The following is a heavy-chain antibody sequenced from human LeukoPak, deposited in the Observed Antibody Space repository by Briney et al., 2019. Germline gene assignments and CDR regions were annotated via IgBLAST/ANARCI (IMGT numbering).Heavy chain of an antibody. D-gene: IGHD3-3*01. CDR2: TYFRSKWYY. CDR1: GDSVSASYPA. V-gene: IGHV6-1*01. Sequence: SQTLSLTCAISGDSVSASYPAWNWIRQSPSRGLEWLGRTYFRSKWYYDYAESVKSRITINPDTSKNQFSLQLNSVTPEDTAVYYCVRDWIGYSFDYWGQGTLVTVSS. CDR3: VRDWIGYSFDY. J-gene: IGHJ4*02.